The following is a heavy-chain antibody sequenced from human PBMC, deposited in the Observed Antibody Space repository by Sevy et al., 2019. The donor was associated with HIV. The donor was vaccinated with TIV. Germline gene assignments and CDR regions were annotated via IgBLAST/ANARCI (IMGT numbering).Heavy chain of an antibody. D-gene: IGHD2-15*01. J-gene: IGHJ4*02. CDR2: IRSKAGGGTT. CDR3: TTDHRRDGIVVVPFEY. V-gene: IGHV3-15*01. CDR1: GFTFSNAW. Sequence: GGSLRLSCAASGFTFSNAWMSWVRQSPGKGLEWVGRIRSKAGGGTTDYATIVKGKFTISRDDSRDIPYLQLNSLETEDTAVYYFTTDHRRDGIVVVPFEYWGQGTLVTVSS.